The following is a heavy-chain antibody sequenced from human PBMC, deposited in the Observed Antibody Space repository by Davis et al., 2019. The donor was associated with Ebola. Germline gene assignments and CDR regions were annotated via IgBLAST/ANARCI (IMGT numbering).Heavy chain of an antibody. CDR3: AKDLDSYGMSGGFDY. V-gene: IGHV3-48*01. D-gene: IGHD5-18*01. J-gene: IGHJ4*02. Sequence: GESLKISCAASGVTFSDYSMNWVRQAPGKGLEWVSYISSGGITTYYTDSVRGRFTSSRDNSKNTVYLQMNSLRAEDTAVFYCAKDLDSYGMSGGFDYWGQGTLVTVSS. CDR2: ISSGGITT. CDR1: GVTFSDYS.